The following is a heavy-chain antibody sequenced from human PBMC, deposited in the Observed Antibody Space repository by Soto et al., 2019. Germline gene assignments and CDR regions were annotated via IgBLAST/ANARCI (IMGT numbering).Heavy chain of an antibody. D-gene: IGHD3-9*01. CDR1: GFNVGDYE. Sequence: PGLSLRLSCAESGFNVGDYEMNWVRQAPWKGLEWISMITSGGTVFYYADSVRGRFAISRDDTENSLHLQMNSLRVEDTAMYYCARGRYALGVWGQGTTVTVSS. J-gene: IGHJ6*02. CDR3: ARGRYALGV. CDR2: ITSGGTVF. V-gene: IGHV3-48*03.